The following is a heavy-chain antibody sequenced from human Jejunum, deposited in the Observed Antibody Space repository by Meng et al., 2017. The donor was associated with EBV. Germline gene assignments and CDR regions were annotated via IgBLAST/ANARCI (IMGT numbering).Heavy chain of an antibody. CDR3: ARDLLGDTPWYFDF. J-gene: IGHJ2*01. CDR1: GYTFTTYG. V-gene: IGHV1-3*04. Sequence: QVQLVQSGAEVKQPGASVKVYCKASGYTFTTYGMHWVRQAPGQSLEWMGWINTGYGDTKYSQRFQGRVTISRDTSANTAYMELSSLRSEDTAVYYCARDLLGDTPWYFDFWGRGTLVTVSS. D-gene: IGHD3-16*01. CDR2: INTGYGDT.